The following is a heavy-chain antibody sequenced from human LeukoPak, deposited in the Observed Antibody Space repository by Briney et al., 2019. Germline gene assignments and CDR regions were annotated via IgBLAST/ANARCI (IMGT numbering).Heavy chain of an antibody. J-gene: IGHJ4*02. V-gene: IGHV3-48*01. Sequence: GGSLRLSCAASGFTFSSYSMNWVRQAPGKGLEWVSYISSSSSTIYYADSVKGRFTISRDNAKNSLYLQMNSLRAEDTAVYYCARDLGCTNGVCYRTLVDYWGQGTLVTVSS. CDR3: ARDLGCTNGVCYRTLVDY. D-gene: IGHD2-8*01. CDR2: ISSSSSTI. CDR1: GFTFSSYS.